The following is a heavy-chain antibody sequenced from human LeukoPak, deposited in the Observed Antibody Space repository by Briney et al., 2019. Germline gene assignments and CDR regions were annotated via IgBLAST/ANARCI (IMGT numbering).Heavy chain of an antibody. Sequence: KPSETLSLTCTASGYSSSIDYYWGWIRQSPGKGLEWIGSIHRSGSTYYNPSLKSRVTISGDTSKSQFSLRLTSVTAADTAVYYCAKGGWGDPFDYWGQGTLVTVSS. CDR2: IHRSGST. CDR3: AKGGWGDPFDY. D-gene: IGHD3-16*01. CDR1: GYSSSIDYY. J-gene: IGHJ4*02. V-gene: IGHV4-38-2*02.